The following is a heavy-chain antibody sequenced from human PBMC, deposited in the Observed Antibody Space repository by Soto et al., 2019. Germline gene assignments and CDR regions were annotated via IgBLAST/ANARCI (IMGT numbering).Heavy chain of an antibody. V-gene: IGHV6-1*01. J-gene: IGHJ5*02. D-gene: IGHD3-10*01. CDR3: ARGSAARTRGNSPIFDP. CDR2: TYYRSKWCN. CDR1: GDSVSSNSAA. Sequence: QVQLQQSGPGLVKPSQTLSLTCAISGDSVSSNSAAWNWIRQSPSRGLEWLGRTYYRSKWCNDYAVSVRSRTTINPDTSKNQFSLQLNSVTPEDTAVYYCARGSAARTRGNSPIFDPWGQGTMVTVSS.